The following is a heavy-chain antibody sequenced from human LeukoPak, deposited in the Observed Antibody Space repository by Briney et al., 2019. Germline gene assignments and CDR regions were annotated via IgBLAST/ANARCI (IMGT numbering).Heavy chain of an antibody. CDR1: GGSISSGDYY. CDR2: INHSGST. CDR3: AVIAARYRAWNDY. J-gene: IGHJ4*02. Sequence: PSETLSLTCTVSGGSISSGDYYWSWIRQPPGKGLEWIGEINHSGSTNYNPSLKSRVTISVDTSKNQFSLKLSSVTAADTAVYYCAVIAARYRAWNDYWGQGTLVTVSS. V-gene: IGHV4-39*07. D-gene: IGHD6-6*01.